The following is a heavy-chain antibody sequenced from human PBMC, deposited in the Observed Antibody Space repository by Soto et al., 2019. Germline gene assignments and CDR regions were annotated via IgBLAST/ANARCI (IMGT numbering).Heavy chain of an antibody. V-gene: IGHV3-23*01. CDR3: AKDVYSSGWYSGY. CDR1: GLTFTNYD. D-gene: IGHD6-19*01. Sequence: EVQLLESGGGLVQPGGSLRLSCAASGLTFTNYDMNWVRQAPGKGLEWVSGISGRGGNTYYAESVKGRFTISRDNSNNTLYLQMNSLRAEDTAVYYCAKDVYSSGWYSGYWGQGTLVTVSS. CDR2: ISGRGGNT. J-gene: IGHJ4*02.